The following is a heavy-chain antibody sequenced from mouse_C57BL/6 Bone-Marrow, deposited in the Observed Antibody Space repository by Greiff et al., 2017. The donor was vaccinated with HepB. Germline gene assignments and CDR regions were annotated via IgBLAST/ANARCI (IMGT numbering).Heavy chain of an antibody. V-gene: IGHV1-74*01. J-gene: IGHJ2*01. CDR3: AIRSGYY. Sequence: QVKLQQPGAELVKPGSSVKVSCKASGYTFTSYWMHWVKQRPGQGLEWIGSIHPSDSDTNYNQKFKDKATLTVDKSSSTAYMQLSSLTSEDSAVYCCAIRSGYYWGQGTTLTVSS. CDR1: GYTFTSYW. CDR2: IHPSDSDT.